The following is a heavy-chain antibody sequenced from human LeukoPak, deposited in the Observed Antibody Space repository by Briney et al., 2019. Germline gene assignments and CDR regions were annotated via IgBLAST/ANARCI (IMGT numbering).Heavy chain of an antibody. CDR1: GFTFSSYA. CDR3: AKDVVGAINYFDY. CDR2: ISGSGGST. Sequence: PGGSLRLSCAASGFTFSSYAMSWVRQAPGKGLEWVSAISGSGGSTYYADSVKGRFTISRDNSKNTLYLQMSSLRAEDTAVYYCAKDVVGAINYFDYWGQGTLVTVSS. J-gene: IGHJ4*02. V-gene: IGHV3-23*01. D-gene: IGHD1-26*01.